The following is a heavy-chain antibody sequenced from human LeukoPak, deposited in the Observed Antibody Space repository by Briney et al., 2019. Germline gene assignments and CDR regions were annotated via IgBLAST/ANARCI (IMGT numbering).Heavy chain of an antibody. CDR2: INHSGST. CDR1: GGSFSGYY. J-gene: IGHJ4*02. V-gene: IGHV4-34*01. D-gene: IGHD3-10*01. CDR3: ARGQQPGYYYGSGSYYNY. Sequence: PSETLSLTCAVYGGSFSGYYWSWIRQPPGKGLEWIGEINHSGSTNYNPSLKSRVTISVDTSKNQFSLKLSSVTAADTAVYYCARGQQPGYYYGSGSYYNYWGQGTLVTVSS.